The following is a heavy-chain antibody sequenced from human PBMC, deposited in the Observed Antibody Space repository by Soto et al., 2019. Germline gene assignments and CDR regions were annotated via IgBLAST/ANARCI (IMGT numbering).Heavy chain of an antibody. D-gene: IGHD2-2*01. Sequence: SETLSLTCTVSGGSISSGGYYWSWIRQHPGKGLEWIGYIYYSGSTYYNPSLKSRVTISVDTSKNQFSLKLSSVIAADTAVYYCASLKAPAAMYFDYWGQGTLVTVSS. CDR1: GGSISSGGYY. J-gene: IGHJ4*02. V-gene: IGHV4-31*03. CDR3: ASLKAPAAMYFDY. CDR2: IYYSGST.